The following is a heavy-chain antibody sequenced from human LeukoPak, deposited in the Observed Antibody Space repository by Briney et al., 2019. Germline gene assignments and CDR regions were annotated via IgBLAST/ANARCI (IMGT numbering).Heavy chain of an antibody. D-gene: IGHD6-13*01. CDR1: GFTFSSYA. CDR2: ISGSDGST. V-gene: IGHV3-23*01. J-gene: IGHJ4*02. Sequence: GGSLRLSCAASGFTFSSYAMSWVRQAPGKGLEWVSVISGSDGSTYYAESVKGRFTISRDKSKNTLYLQMNSLRAEDTAVYYCAKTRSWYYFDYWGQGTLVTVSS. CDR3: AKTRSWYYFDY.